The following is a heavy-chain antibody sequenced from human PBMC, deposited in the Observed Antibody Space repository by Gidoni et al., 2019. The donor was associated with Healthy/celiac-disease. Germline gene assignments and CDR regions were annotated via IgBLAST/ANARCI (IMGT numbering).Heavy chain of an antibody. V-gene: IGHV3-66*02. Sequence: EVQLVESGGGLVQPGGSLRLSCAASGFTVSSNYMSWVRQAPGKGLEWVSVIYSGGSTYYADSVKGRFTISRDNSKNTLYLQMNSLRAEDTAVYYCVVYDSSGYLRFDYWGQGTLVTVSS. CDR1: GFTVSSNY. CDR2: IYSGGST. CDR3: VVYDSSGYLRFDY. J-gene: IGHJ4*02. D-gene: IGHD3-22*01.